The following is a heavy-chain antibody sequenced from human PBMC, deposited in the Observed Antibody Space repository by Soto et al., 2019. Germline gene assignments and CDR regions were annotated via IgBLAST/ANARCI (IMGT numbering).Heavy chain of an antibody. CDR1: GGSISTYY. CDR2: THNNGRT. V-gene: IGHV4-59*01. CDR3: ARDKEHTYGDFRGY. J-gene: IGHJ4*02. Sequence: SETLSLTCTVSGGSISTYYWSWIRQLPGKGLEWIGHTHNNGRTNYIYNPSLKSRVTISVDTSKNQFSLTLRSVTAADTAVYFCARDKEHTYGDFRGYWGQGILGT. D-gene: IGHD2-21*01.